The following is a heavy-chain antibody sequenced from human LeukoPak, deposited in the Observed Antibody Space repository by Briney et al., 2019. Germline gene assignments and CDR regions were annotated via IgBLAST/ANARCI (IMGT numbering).Heavy chain of an antibody. CDR3: AREGYCSNTSCYLVNY. CDR2: ISGSGGST. Sequence: GGSLRLSYAASGFTFSSYAMSWVRQAPGKGLEWVSAISGSGGSTYYADSVKGRFTISRDNSKNTLYLQMNSLRAEDTAVYYCAREGYCSNTSCYLVNYWGQGTLVTVSS. J-gene: IGHJ4*02. D-gene: IGHD2-2*01. CDR1: GFTFSSYA. V-gene: IGHV3-23*01.